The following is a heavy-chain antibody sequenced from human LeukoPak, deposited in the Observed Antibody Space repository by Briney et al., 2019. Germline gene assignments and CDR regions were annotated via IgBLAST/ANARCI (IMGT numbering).Heavy chain of an antibody. CDR2: IKQDGSEK. V-gene: IGHV3-7*01. CDR1: GFTFSSYW. CDR3: ARDRGTYYYDTTSHYDAFDI. D-gene: IGHD3-22*01. Sequence: GGSLRLSCAASGFTFSSYWMSWVRQAPGKGLEWVANIKQDGSEKYYVDSEKGRFTISRDNAKNSLYLQMNGLRAEDTAVYYCARDRGTYYYDTTSHYDAFDIWGQGTMVTVSS. J-gene: IGHJ3*02.